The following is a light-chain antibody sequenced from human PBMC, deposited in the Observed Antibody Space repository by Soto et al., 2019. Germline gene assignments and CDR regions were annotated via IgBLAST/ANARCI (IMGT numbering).Light chain of an antibody. J-gene: IGKJ1*01. CDR3: QQYHNWWT. V-gene: IGKV3-15*01. CDR2: GAS. Sequence: EIVMTQSPATLSVSPGERATLSCRASQSVSSNLAWYQQKPGQAPRLLIYGASTRATGVPTMFSGSGSGTEFTLTVSSLQSEDFAVYYCQQYHNWWTFGQGTKVEIK. CDR1: QSVSSN.